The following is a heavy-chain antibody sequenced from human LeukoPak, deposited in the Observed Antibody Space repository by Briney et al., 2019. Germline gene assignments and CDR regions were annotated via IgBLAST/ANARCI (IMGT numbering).Heavy chain of an antibody. V-gene: IGHV3-30*02. CDR2: VRYDGVVK. J-gene: IGHJ4*02. CDR3: ARELRFLEFYFDY. Sequence: PGGSLRPSCAASGFTFSSYGMHWVRQAPGKGLEWVSFVRYDGVVKYYAASVKGRFTISRDNSKNTLYLQMNSLRAEDTAVYYCARELRFLEFYFDYWGQGTLVTVSS. D-gene: IGHD3-3*01. CDR1: GFTFSSYG.